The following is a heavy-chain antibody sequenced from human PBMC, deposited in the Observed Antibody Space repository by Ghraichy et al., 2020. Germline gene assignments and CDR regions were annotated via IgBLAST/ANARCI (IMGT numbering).Heavy chain of an antibody. Sequence: SETLSLTCSVSGDSIINGDFYWSWVRQPPGKGLEWLGYIYHTGSSSYSSSLKSRISMSLDASKRQFSLDLASVTTADTASYFCARAMPYSSGYYTIDHWGQGSLVIVSS. CDR2: IYHTGSS. CDR1: GDSIINGDFY. J-gene: IGHJ4*02. V-gene: IGHV4-30-4*02. D-gene: IGHD3-22*01. CDR3: ARAMPYSSGYYTIDH.